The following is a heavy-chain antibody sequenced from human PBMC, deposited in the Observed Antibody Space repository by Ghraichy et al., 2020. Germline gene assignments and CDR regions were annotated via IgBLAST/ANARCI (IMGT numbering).Heavy chain of an antibody. CDR1: GFTVSNNY. CDR2: IYSGGST. J-gene: IGHJ5*02. CDR3: ARAKNIANPGWFDP. Sequence: GGSLRLSCAASGFTVSNNYMTWVRQAPGKGLECVSIIYSGGSTYYADSVKGRFTISRDNSKNTLYLQMNSLRAEDTAVYYCARAKNIANPGWFDPWGQGTLVTVSS. D-gene: IGHD6-13*01. V-gene: IGHV3-53*01.